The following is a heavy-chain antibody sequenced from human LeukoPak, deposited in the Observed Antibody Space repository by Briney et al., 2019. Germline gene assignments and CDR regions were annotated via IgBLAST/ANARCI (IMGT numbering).Heavy chain of an antibody. CDR1: GYTFTSYD. J-gene: IGHJ6*02. CDR2: MNPNSGNT. V-gene: IGHV1-8*01. Sequence: ASVKVSCKASGYTFTSYDINWMRQATGQGLEWMRWMNPNSGNTGYAQKFQGRVTMTRNTSISTAYMELSSLRSEDTAVYYCARVAAGDSSGRFGFYYYYGMDVWGQGTTVTVSS. CDR3: ARVAAGDSSGRFGFYYYYGMDV. D-gene: IGHD6-19*01.